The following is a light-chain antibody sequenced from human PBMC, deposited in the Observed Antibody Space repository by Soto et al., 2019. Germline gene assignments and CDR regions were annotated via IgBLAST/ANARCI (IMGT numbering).Light chain of an antibody. V-gene: IGLV2-23*02. CDR2: EVT. CDR3: CSYAGSRNHYV. Sequence: QSALTQPASVSGSPGQSITISYTGTSSDVGSYNLVSWYQQHPGKAPKVMIYEVTKRPSGVSNRFSGSKSDNTASLTISGLQAEDEADYYCCSYAGSRNHYVFGTGTKLTVL. CDR1: SSDVGSYNL. J-gene: IGLJ1*01.